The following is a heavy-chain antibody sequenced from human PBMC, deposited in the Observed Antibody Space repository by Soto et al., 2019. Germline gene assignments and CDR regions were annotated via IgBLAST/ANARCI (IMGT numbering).Heavy chain of an antibody. CDR2: ISSSSSYI. CDR3: ARDLAWSNNWFDP. J-gene: IGHJ5*02. D-gene: IGHD3-3*01. Sequence: PGGSLRLSCAASGFTFSSYSMNWVRQAPGKGLEWVSSISSSSSYIYYADSVKGRFTISRDNAKNSLYLQMNSLRAEDTAVYYCARDLAWSNNWFDPWGQGTLVTVSS. V-gene: IGHV3-21*01. CDR1: GFTFSSYS.